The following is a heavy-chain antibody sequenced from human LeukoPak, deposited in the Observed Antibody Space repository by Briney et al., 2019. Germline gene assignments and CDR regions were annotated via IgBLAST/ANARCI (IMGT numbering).Heavy chain of an antibody. CDR3: ARDRVAAAGTGIDY. CDR1: GGSISSGGYS. D-gene: IGHD6-13*01. J-gene: IGHJ4*02. CDR2: IYYSGST. Sequence: PSETLSLTCAVSGGSISSGGYSWSWIRQPPGKGLEWIGYIYYSGSTYYNPSLKSRVTISVDTSKNQFSLKLSSVTAADTAVYYCARDRVAAAGTGIDYWGQGTLVTVSS. V-gene: IGHV4-31*11.